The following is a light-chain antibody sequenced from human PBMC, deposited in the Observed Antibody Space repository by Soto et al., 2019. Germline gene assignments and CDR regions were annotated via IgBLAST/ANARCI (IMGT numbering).Light chain of an antibody. V-gene: IGKV3-15*01. CDR1: QSVSSN. CDR2: GAS. Sequence: EIVMTQSPATLSVSPGGRATLSGRASQSVSSNLAWYQQKPGQAPRLLSYGASTRATGIPARFSGSGSGTDFTLTISSLQSEDFDVYYCQQYNNWPVTFGQGTKVDIK. J-gene: IGKJ1*01. CDR3: QQYNNWPVT.